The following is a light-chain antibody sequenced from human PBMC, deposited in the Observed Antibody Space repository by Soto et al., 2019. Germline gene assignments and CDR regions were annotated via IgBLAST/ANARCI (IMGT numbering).Light chain of an antibody. CDR3: AIWYSSTWV. V-gene: IGLV5-39*01. J-gene: IGLJ3*02. CDR1: SGINVGTYR. Sequence: QSVLTQPTSLSASPGASARFTCTLRSGINVGTYRIYWYQQKSGSPPRCLLKYKSDSDRQQGSGVPSRFSGSKDASTTAGLLLISGLQSEDEADYYCAIWYSSTWVFGGGTKLTVL. CDR2: YKSDSDR.